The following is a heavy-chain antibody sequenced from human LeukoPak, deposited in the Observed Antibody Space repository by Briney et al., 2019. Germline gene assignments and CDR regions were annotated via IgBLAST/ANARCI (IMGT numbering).Heavy chain of an antibody. CDR2: IYYSGST. D-gene: IGHD1-7*01. CDR1: GGSISSSGYY. Sequence: SETLSLTCTVSGGSISSSGYYWVWIRQPPGKGLERIGSIYYSGSTYYNPSLKSRITISVDTSKNQFSLKLSSVTAADTAVYYCARTNYGRRWFDPWGQGTLVTVSS. CDR3: ARTNYGRRWFDP. J-gene: IGHJ5*02. V-gene: IGHV4-39*01.